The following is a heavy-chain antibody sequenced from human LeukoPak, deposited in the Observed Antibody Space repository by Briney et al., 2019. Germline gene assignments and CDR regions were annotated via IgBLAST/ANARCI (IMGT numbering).Heavy chain of an antibody. V-gene: IGHV3-21*01. J-gene: IGHJ4*02. CDR1: GFTFSSHS. CDR3: APFSAVTHYYFDY. Sequence: GGSLRLSCAASGFTFSSHSLMWVRQAPGKGLEWVSSISPDSGYIYYADSVKGRFTISRDNAENSPFLQMNSLGAEDTAVYYCAPFSAVTHYYFDYWGQGTLVTVSS. D-gene: IGHD6-13*01. CDR2: ISPDSGYI.